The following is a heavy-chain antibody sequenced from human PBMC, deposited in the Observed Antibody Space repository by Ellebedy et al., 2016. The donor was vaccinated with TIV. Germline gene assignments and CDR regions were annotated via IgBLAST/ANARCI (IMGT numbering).Heavy chain of an antibody. CDR2: IKHDGSDK. J-gene: IGHJ6*03. CDR1: GFNFISYW. D-gene: IGHD2-2*01. Sequence: GESLKISXAASGFNFISYWMTWIRQAPGKGLQWVASIKHDGSDKHYVDSVRGRFIISRDNPKNSVYLQMNSLRADDTAVYYCARGYCSGPSCSDGYYYYMDVWGKGTTVTVSS. V-gene: IGHV3-7*01. CDR3: ARGYCSGPSCSDGYYYYMDV.